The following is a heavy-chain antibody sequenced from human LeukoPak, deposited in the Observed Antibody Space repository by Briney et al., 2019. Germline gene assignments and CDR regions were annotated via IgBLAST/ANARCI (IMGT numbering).Heavy chain of an antibody. CDR2: IKQDGSEK. J-gene: IGHJ4*02. V-gene: IGHV3-7*01. CDR1: GFTFRNYW. D-gene: IGHD6-13*01. CDR3: ARDRGIAAAGTGVGY. Sequence: GGSLRLSCAASGFTFRNYWMSWVRQAPGKGLEWVANIKQDGSEKYYVDSVKGRFTISRDNAKNSLYLQMNSLRAEDTAVYYCARDRGIAAAGTGVGYWGQGTLVTVSS.